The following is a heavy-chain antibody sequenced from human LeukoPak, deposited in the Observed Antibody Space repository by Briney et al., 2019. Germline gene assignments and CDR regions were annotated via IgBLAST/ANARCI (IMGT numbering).Heavy chain of an antibody. J-gene: IGHJ4*02. Sequence: ASVKVSCKASGYTFAAHHIHWVRQTPGQGLEWMGWILPDGRDTKYSQKFQDRLTLTTDTSTNTAYMELSRLIPDDTAVYYCSGRYGPGPVWGQGTLISASP. CDR1: GYTFAAHH. D-gene: IGHD3-10*01. V-gene: IGHV1-2*02. CDR3: SGRYGPGPV. CDR2: ILPDGRDT.